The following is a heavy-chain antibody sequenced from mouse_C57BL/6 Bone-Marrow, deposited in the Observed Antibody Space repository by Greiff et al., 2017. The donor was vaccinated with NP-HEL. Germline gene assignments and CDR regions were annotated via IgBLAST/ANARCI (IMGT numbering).Heavy chain of an antibody. J-gene: IGHJ4*01. CDR1: GYTFTDYE. Sequence: VQLQQSGAELVRPGASVTLSCKASGYTFTDYEMHWVKQTPVHGLEWIGAIDPETGGTAYNQKFKGKAILTADKSSSTAYMELRSLTSEDSAVYYCTSLRVTTQGDAMDYWGQGTSVTVSS. CDR2: IDPETGGT. D-gene: IGHD2-2*01. V-gene: IGHV1-15*01. CDR3: TSLRVTTQGDAMDY.